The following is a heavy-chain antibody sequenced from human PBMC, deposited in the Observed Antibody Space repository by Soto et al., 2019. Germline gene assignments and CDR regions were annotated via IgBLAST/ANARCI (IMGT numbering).Heavy chain of an antibody. D-gene: IGHD2-2*01. CDR2: ISYDGSNK. J-gene: IGHJ4*02. V-gene: IGHV3-30-3*01. CDR3: ARDPDIYCVSTSCFIH. Sequence: PGGSLRLSCAASGFTFSSYAMHWVRQAPGKGLEWVAVISYDGSNKYYADSVKGRFTISRDNSKNTLYLQMNSLRVEDTAVYYCARDPDIYCVSTSCFIHWGQGTLVTVSS. CDR1: GFTFSSYA.